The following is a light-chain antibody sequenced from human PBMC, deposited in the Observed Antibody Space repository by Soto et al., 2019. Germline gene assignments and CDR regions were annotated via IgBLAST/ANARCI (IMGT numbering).Light chain of an antibody. CDR1: SSDVGGYNY. CDR3: SSHAGSKRV. CDR2: EVN. J-gene: IGLJ1*01. V-gene: IGLV2-8*01. Sequence: QSALTQPPSASGSPGQSVTISCTGTSSDVGGYNYVSWYQQHPGKATKLMIYEVNKRPSGVPDRFSGSKSGNTASLTVSGLQAEDEGDYYCSSHAGSKRVFGTGTKLTVL.